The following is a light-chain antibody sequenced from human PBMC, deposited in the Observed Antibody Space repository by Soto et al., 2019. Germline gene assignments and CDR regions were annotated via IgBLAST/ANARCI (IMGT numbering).Light chain of an antibody. J-gene: IGLJ3*02. CDR3: CSYAGSSGGV. CDR2: EGT. CDR1: SSDIGTYNL. Sequence: QSALTQPASVSGSPGQSITISCTGTSSDIGTYNLVSWYQQYPGKAPKFMIYEGTKRPSGVSNRFSGSKSGNTASLTISGLQAEDEADYYCCSYAGSSGGVFGGGTKLTVL. V-gene: IGLV2-23*01.